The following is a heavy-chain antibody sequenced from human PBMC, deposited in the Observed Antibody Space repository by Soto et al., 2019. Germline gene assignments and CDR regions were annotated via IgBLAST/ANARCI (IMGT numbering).Heavy chain of an antibody. CDR1: GFTLSSNW. Sequence: QPGGSLRLSCAAAGFTLSSNWMSRVRQAPGKGLEWVSAISGSGGSTYYADSVKGRFTISRDNSKNTLYLQMNSLRAEDTAVYYCAKDSPTMIVVVITPDAFDIWGQGTMVTVSS. D-gene: IGHD3-22*01. V-gene: IGHV3-23*01. J-gene: IGHJ3*02. CDR3: AKDSPTMIVVVITPDAFDI. CDR2: ISGSGGST.